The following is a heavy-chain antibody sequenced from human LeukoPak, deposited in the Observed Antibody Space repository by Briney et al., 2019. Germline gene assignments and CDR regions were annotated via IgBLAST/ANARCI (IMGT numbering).Heavy chain of an antibody. D-gene: IGHD6-13*01. CDR1: GFTFSNYW. CDR2: IKEDGSEK. V-gene: IGHV3-7*01. Sequence: GGSLRLSCAASGFTFSNYWMSWVRKAPGKGLEWVANIKEDGSEKYYVDSVKGRFTISRDNAKNSLYLQMNSVRAEDTAVYYCARDLVLEGIAVAGSDWGQGTLVTVSS. J-gene: IGHJ4*02. CDR3: ARDLVLEGIAVAGSD.